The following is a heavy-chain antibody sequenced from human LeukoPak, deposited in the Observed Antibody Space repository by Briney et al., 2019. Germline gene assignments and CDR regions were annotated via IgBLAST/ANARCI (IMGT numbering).Heavy chain of an antibody. V-gene: IGHV3-13*01. J-gene: IGHJ4*02. CDR3: ARGYSRGWYYFDY. CDR2: IGPSGDT. CDR1: GFTFSSYD. Sequence: GGSLRLSCAASGFTFSSYDIHWVRQATGKGLEWVSAIGPSGDTYYPGSVKGRFTISRDNAKTSLYLQMNSLRAGDTAVYYCARGYSRGWYYFDYWGQGTLVTVSS. D-gene: IGHD6-19*01.